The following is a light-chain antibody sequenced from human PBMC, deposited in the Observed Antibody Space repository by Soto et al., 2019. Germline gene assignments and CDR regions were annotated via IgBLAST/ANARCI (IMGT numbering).Light chain of an antibody. CDR3: HQYGSSPWT. Sequence: DIQMTQSPSTLSASVGDRVTITCRASQSISSWLAWYQQKPGKAPKLLIYDAFSLEGGVPSRFSGSGSGTDFTLTISRVEPEDFAVYYCHQYGSSPWTLGQGTKV. J-gene: IGKJ1*01. V-gene: IGKV1-5*01. CDR1: QSISSW. CDR2: DAF.